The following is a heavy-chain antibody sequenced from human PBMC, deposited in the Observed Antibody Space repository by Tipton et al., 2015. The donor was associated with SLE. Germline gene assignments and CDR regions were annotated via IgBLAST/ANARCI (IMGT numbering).Heavy chain of an antibody. J-gene: IGHJ6*03. V-gene: IGHV4-31*03. CDR1: GGSVSSGGYY. CDR2: IYNSGGT. Sequence: TLSLTCTVSGGSVSSGGYYWSWIRQHPGKGLEWIGYIYNSGGTDYSPSLKSRVTISVDTSKNHFSLKLSSVTAADTAVYYCARDSEWVDWLSECNSYYYMDVWGKGTTVTVSS. D-gene: IGHD3-9*01. CDR3: ARDSEWVDWLSECNSYYYMDV.